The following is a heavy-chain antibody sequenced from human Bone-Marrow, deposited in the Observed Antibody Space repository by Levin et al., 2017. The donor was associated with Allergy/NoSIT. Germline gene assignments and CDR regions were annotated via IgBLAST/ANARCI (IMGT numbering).Heavy chain of an antibody. CDR3: ARDALWFGESNWFDP. CDR2: IIPILGIA. Sequence: AASVKVSCKASGGTFSSYTISWVRQAPGQGLEWMGRIIPILGIANYAQKFQGRVTITADKSTSTAYMELSSLRSEDTAVYYCARDALWFGESNWFDPWGQGTLVTVSS. D-gene: IGHD3-10*01. J-gene: IGHJ5*02. V-gene: IGHV1-69*04. CDR1: GGTFSSYT.